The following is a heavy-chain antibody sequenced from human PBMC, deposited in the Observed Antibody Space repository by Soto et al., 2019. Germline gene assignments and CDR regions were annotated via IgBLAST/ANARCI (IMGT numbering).Heavy chain of an antibody. CDR3: ARDSTDSGSLDY. Sequence: DVQLVESGGDLVQPGGSLRLSCAASGFTFSSYEMNWVRQAPGKGLEWVSYIGSSGSGIYYADFVKGRFTISRDNAKKSLYLQINSLRAEDTAVYYCARDSTDSGSLDYWGRGTLVTVSS. V-gene: IGHV3-48*03. D-gene: IGHD1-26*01. J-gene: IGHJ4*02. CDR2: IGSSGSGI. CDR1: GFTFSSYE.